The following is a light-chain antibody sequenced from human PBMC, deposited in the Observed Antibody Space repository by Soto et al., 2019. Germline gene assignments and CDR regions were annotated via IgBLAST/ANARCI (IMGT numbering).Light chain of an antibody. J-gene: IGLJ2*01. CDR3: CSYAGSYTLV. Sequence: QSVLTQPRSVSGSPGKSVTLSFTGTSSDVGGYHYVSWYQHHPGKAPKIIIYDVNKRPSGVPDRFSGSKSGNTASLTISGLQTEDEADYYCCSYAGSYTLVFGGGTKLTVL. CDR1: SSDVGGYHY. V-gene: IGLV2-11*01. CDR2: DVN.